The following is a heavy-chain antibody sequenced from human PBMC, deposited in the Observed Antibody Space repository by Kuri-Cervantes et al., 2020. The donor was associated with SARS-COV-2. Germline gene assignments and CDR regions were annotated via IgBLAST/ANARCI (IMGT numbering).Heavy chain of an antibody. V-gene: IGHV3-66*01. CDR2: ISGSGGST. D-gene: IGHD6-6*01. J-gene: IGHJ4*02. CDR1: AFTVSFNY. CDR3: ASSVIAAIDY. Sequence: GGSLRLSCTASAFTVSFNYMSWVRQAPGKGLEWVSAISGSGGSTYYADSVKGRFTISRDNSKNTLYLQMNSLRAEDTAVYYCASSVIAAIDYWGQGTLVTVSS.